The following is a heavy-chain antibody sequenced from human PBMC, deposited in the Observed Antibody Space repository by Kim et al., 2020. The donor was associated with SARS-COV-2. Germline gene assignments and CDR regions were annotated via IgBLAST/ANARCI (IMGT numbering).Heavy chain of an antibody. Sequence: SETLSLTCTVSGGSISGYYWSWIRQPPGRGLEWIGYIYYTWSTKYNPSLKSRLSISVDTSKNQLSLKLSSVTAADTAVYYCARLGWVDSNGYYYDIDFWGQGTLVTVSS. D-gene: IGHD3-22*01. J-gene: IGHJ4*02. V-gene: IGHV4-59*08. CDR1: GGSISGYY. CDR2: IYYTWST. CDR3: ARLGWVDSNGYYYDIDF.